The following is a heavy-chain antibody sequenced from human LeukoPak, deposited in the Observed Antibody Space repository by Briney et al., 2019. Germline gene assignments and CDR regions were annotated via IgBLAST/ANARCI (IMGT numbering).Heavy chain of an antibody. CDR3: AKDQSPDYYDGSGFIGYYGMDV. Sequence: PGGSLRLSCAASGFTFSSYAMSWVRQAPGKGLEWVSSISGSGGRTYYADSVKGRFTISRDNPKNTLYLQMNSLRTEDTAVYYCAKDQSPDYYDGSGFIGYYGMDVWGQGTTVTVSS. V-gene: IGHV3-23*01. J-gene: IGHJ6*02. CDR1: GFTFSSYA. D-gene: IGHD3-22*01. CDR2: ISGSGGRT.